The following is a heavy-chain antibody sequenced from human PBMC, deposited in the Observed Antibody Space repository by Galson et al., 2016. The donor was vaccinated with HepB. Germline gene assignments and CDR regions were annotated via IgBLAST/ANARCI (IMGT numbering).Heavy chain of an antibody. CDR2: IIPILETA. D-gene: IGHD5-12*01. CDR1: RGAFSTYS. CDR3: ARGAYSGYNSHYYALDV. Sequence: SVKVSCKASRGAFSTYSFNWVRQAPGQGLEWMGEIIPILETAKYAQKFQGRATITADKSTNTAYMELTSLKSEDTAVYRCARGAYSGYNSHYYALDVWGQGTTVTVSS. J-gene: IGHJ6*02. V-gene: IGHV1-69*10.